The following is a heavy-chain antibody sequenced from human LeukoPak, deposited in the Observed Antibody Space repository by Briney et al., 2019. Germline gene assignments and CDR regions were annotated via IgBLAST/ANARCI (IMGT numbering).Heavy chain of an antibody. J-gene: IGHJ4*02. V-gene: IGHV1-18*01. Sequence: GASVKVSCKASGYTLSSHGLSWVRQAPGQGLEWMGWVSPYNGNTNYAQKVQGRVTMTTDTSTSTAYMELRSLRSDDTALYYCARVGGSAGSYYLVYYFDYWGQGTLVTVSS. CDR3: ARVGGSAGSYYLVYYFDY. CDR1: GYTLSSHG. D-gene: IGHD3-10*01. CDR2: VSPYNGNT.